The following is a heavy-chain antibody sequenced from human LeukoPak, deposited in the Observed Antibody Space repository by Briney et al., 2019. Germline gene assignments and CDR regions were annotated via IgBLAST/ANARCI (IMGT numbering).Heavy chain of an antibody. CDR2: ISYDGSNK. Sequence: GGSLRLSCAASGFTFSSYAMHWVRQAPGKGLEWVAVISYDGSNKYYADSVKGRFTISRDNSKNTLYLQMNSLRAEDTAVYYCARDRDIAAAGPLDYWGQGTLVTVSS. D-gene: IGHD6-13*01. V-gene: IGHV3-30-3*01. CDR1: GFTFSSYA. J-gene: IGHJ4*02. CDR3: ARDRDIAAAGPLDY.